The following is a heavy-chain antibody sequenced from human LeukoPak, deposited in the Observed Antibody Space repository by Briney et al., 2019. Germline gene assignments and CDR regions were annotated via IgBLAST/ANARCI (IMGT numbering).Heavy chain of an antibody. J-gene: IGHJ3*02. V-gene: IGHV3-23*01. D-gene: IGHD5-24*01. CDR2: ISGSGGST. Sequence: GGSLRLSCAASGFTFSSYAMSWVRQAPGKGLEWVSAISGSGGSTYYADSVKGRFTISRDNSKNTLYLQTNSLRAEDTAVYYCARDIGGYNVRSAFDIWGQGTMVTVSS. CDR1: GFTFSSYA. CDR3: ARDIGGYNVRSAFDI.